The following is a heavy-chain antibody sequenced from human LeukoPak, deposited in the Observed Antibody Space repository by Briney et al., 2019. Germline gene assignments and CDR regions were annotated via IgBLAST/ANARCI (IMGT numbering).Heavy chain of an antibody. Sequence: SETLSLTCTVSGGSISNYHWSWIRQPPGKRLEWIGYIYYSGSTNYNPSLKSRVTISLDTSKNQVSLRLSSVTAADTAVYYCARKDGDWWGQGTLVTVSS. CDR1: GGSISNYH. V-gene: IGHV4-59*08. CDR2: IYYSGST. CDR3: ARKDGDW. J-gene: IGHJ4*02. D-gene: IGHD3-9*01.